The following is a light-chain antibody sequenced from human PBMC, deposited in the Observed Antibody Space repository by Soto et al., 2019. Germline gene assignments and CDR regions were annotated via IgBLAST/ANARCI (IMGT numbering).Light chain of an antibody. CDR2: DNS. Sequence: QSVLTQPPSASGAPGQRVTISSSGSRSNIGSNAVSWYQQLPGKAPKLLIYDNSQRPSGVPDRFSASKSGTSASLAISGLQSEDEADYYCAVWDDSQNGFFAFGTGTKLTVL. CDR1: RSNIGSNA. V-gene: IGLV1-44*01. J-gene: IGLJ1*01. CDR3: AVWDDSQNGFFA.